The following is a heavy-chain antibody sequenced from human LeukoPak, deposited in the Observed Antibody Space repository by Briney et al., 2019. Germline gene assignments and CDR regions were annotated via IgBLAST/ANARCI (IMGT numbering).Heavy chain of an antibody. J-gene: IGHJ5*02. CDR2: IYYSGST. CDR3: ARGPPPSDYGDYEGGNWFDP. Sequence: SETLSLTCTVSGGSISSGDYYWSWIRQPPGKGLEWIGYIYYSGSTYYNPSLKSRVTISVDTSKNQFSLKLSSVTAADTAVYYCARGPPPSDYGDYEGGNWFDPGGQGPLVTVSP. D-gene: IGHD4-17*01. V-gene: IGHV4-30-4*08. CDR1: GGSISSGDYY.